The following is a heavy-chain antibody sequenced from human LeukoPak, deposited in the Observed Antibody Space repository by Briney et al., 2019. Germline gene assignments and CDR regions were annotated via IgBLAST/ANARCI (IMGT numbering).Heavy chain of an antibody. CDR2: VYIRGTV. J-gene: IGHJ5*02. CDR3: ARDRPGNWFDP. Sequence: TLSLTCTVSGDSINSGSYYWSWIRQTAGKGLEWIGRVYIRGTVNYNPSLKGRVTISLDTSKNQFSLNLTSVTAADTAVYYCARDRPGNWFDPWGQGTLVTVSS. CDR1: GDSINSGSYY. V-gene: IGHV4-61*02.